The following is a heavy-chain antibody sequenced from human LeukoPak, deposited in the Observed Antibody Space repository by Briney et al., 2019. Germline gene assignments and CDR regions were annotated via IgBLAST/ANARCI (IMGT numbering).Heavy chain of an antibody. J-gene: IGHJ4*02. CDR2: ISGYNGNT. D-gene: IGHD4-17*01. V-gene: IGHV1-18*01. CDR3: ARDLSLGRHDDGEPFDY. CDR1: GYTFTNHG. Sequence: GASVKVSCKTSGYTFTNHGISWVRQAPGQGLEWMGWISGYNGNTNYAQKFRGRVTMTTDTSTSTAYMELRSLSSDDTAVYYCARDLSLGRHDDGEPFDYWGQGTLVTVSS.